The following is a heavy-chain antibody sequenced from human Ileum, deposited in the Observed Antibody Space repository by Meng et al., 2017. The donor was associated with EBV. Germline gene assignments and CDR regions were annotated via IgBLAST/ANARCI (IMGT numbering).Heavy chain of an antibody. Sequence: FQRWQSGEELKKPVASVKVSCKASGYSFNKFAINWVRQAPGQGLEWVGWINTKTGDPRYAQGFTGRFVFSLDTSVSTAYLQISSLKPEDTAVYYCVRDGRSINLLDYWGQGTLVTVSS. V-gene: IGHV7-4-1*02. CDR3: VRDGRSINLLDY. CDR1: GYSFNKFA. D-gene: IGHD2-15*01. J-gene: IGHJ4*02. CDR2: INTKTGDP.